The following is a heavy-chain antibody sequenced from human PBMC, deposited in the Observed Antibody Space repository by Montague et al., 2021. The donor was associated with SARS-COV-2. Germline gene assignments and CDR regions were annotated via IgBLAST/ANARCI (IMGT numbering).Heavy chain of an antibody. CDR2: IYYSGST. D-gene: IGHD3-22*01. V-gene: IGHV4-39*01. Sequence: SETLSLTCTVSGGSISSSSYYWGWIRQPPGKGLEWIGSIYYSGSTYYNPSLKSRVTISVDTSKSQFSLKLSSVTAADTAVYYCASPTYYYDSSGSDAFDIWGQGKMVTVSS. CDR1: GGSISSSSYY. CDR3: ASPTYYYDSSGSDAFDI. J-gene: IGHJ3*02.